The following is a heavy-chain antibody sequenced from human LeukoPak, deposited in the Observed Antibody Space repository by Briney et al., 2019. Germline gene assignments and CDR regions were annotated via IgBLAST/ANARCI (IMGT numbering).Heavy chain of an antibody. V-gene: IGHV3-23*01. CDR1: GFTFSSYV. CDR2: ISYSGDST. J-gene: IGHJ4*02. D-gene: IGHD6-19*01. CDR3: VKDRGSGDTLFDY. Sequence: GGSLRLSCAASGFTFSSYVMTWVRQAPGKGLEWVSSISYSGDSTNHADSVRGRFTISRDNSNNTLYLRTNSLRAEDTAIQYCVKDRGSGDTLFDYWGEGTLVTVSS.